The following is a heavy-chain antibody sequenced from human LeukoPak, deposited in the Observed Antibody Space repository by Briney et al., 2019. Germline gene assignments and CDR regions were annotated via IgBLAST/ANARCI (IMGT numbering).Heavy chain of an antibody. CDR3: ARGGVGNRAAFDY. V-gene: IGHV3-20*04. J-gene: IGHJ4*02. CDR1: GFTFDDYG. CDR2: ITWSGGST. Sequence: GGSLRPSCAASGFTFDDYGMTWVRQVPGKGLEWVSGITWSGGSTGYADSVKGRFTISRDNADNSLYLQMSSLRAEDTAFYYCARGGVGNRAAFDYWGQGTPVTVSP. D-gene: IGHD2-15*01.